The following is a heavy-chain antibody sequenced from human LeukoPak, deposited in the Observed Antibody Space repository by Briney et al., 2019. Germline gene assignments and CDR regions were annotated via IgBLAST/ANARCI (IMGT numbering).Heavy chain of an antibody. CDR1: GFTFSSYS. CDR2: ISSSSSYI. V-gene: IGHV3-21*01. J-gene: IGHJ6*04. D-gene: IGHD6-13*01. CDR3: ARDRPHSSSWFPSVYYYGMDV. Sequence: GGSLRLSCAASGFTFSSYSMNWARQAPGRGLEWVSSISSSSSYIYYADSVKGRFTISRDNAKNSLYLQMNSLRAEDTAVYYCARDRPHSSSWFPSVYYYGMDVWGKGTTVTVSS.